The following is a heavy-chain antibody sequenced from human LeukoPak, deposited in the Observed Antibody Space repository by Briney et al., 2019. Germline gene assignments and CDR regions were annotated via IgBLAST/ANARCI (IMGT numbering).Heavy chain of an antibody. J-gene: IGHJ4*02. CDR2: IYYSGST. CDR1: GGSISSYY. Sequence: PSETLSLTCTVSGGSISSYYWSWIRQPPGKGLEWIGYIYYSGSTYYNPSLKSRVTISVDTSKNQFSLKLSSVTAADTAVYYCASHSSGSSYWGQGTLVTVSS. CDR3: ASHSSGSSY. V-gene: IGHV4-59*08. D-gene: IGHD3-22*01.